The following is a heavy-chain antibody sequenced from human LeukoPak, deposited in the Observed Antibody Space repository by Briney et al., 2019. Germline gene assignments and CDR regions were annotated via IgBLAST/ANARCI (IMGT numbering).Heavy chain of an antibody. J-gene: IGHJ4*02. CDR3: ARGGHSYGSS. V-gene: IGHV4-34*01. Sequence: NTSETLSLTCAVYGGSFSGYYWSWIRQPPGKGLEWIGEINHSGSTNYNPSLKSRVTISVDTSKNQFSLKLSSVTAADTAVYYCARGGHSYGSSWGQGTLVTVSS. CDR1: GGSFSGYY. CDR2: INHSGST. D-gene: IGHD5-18*01.